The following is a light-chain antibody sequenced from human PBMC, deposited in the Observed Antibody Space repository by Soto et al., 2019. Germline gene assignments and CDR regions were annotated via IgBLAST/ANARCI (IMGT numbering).Light chain of an antibody. CDR2: DAS. J-gene: IGKJ1*01. CDR1: QSVSNN. V-gene: IGKV3-15*01. CDR3: QQYNNWPPWT. Sequence: ILMTQSPATLSVSPGERATLSCRASQSVSNNLAWYQQKPGQAPRLLIYDASTRATGIPARFSGSGSGTEYTLTISSLQSEDFAVYYCQQYNNWPPWTFGHGTKVEIK.